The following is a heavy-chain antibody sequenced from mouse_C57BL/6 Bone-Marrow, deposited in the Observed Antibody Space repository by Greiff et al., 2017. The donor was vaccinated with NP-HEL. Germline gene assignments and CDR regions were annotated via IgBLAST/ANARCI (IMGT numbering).Heavy chain of an antibody. CDR2: ISSGGSYT. Sequence: EVKLVESGGDLVKPGGSLKLSCAASGFTFSSYGMSWVRQTPDKRLEWVATISSGGSYTYYPDSVKGRFTISRDNAKNTLYLQMSSLKSEDTAMYYCARGDYERAMDYWGQGTSVTVSS. CDR3: ARGDYERAMDY. CDR1: GFTFSSYG. J-gene: IGHJ4*01. V-gene: IGHV5-6*01. D-gene: IGHD1-1*01.